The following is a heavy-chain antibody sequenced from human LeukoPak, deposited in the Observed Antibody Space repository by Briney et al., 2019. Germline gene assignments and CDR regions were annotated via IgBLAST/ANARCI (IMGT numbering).Heavy chain of an antibody. Sequence: ASVKVSCKASGYTFTSYYMHWVRQAPGQGLEWMGIINPSGGSTSYAQKFQGRVTMTTDTSTSTAYMELRSLRSDDTAVYYCARNCGGDCYPDDYWGQGTLVTVSS. V-gene: IGHV1-46*03. J-gene: IGHJ4*02. D-gene: IGHD2-21*02. CDR3: ARNCGGDCYPDDY. CDR1: GYTFTSYY. CDR2: INPSGGST.